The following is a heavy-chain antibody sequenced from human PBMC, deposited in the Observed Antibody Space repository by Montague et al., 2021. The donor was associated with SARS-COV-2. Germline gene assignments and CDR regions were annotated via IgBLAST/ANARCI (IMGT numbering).Heavy chain of an antibody. CDR2: IYSSGST. V-gene: IGHV3-66*01. Sequence: SLRLSCAASGFTVSSNYMTWVRQAPGKGLEWISVIYSSGSTFYADSVKGRFTISGDNSKNTLYLQMNSLRAEDTAVYYCARELGVVVTAFPMMDVWGQGTTVTVSS. J-gene: IGHJ6*02. CDR3: ARELGVVVTAFPMMDV. D-gene: IGHD2-21*02. CDR1: GFTVSSNY.